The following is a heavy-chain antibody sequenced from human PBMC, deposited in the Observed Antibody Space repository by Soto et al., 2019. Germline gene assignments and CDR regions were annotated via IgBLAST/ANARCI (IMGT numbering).Heavy chain of an antibody. Sequence: GGSLRLSCAASGFTFSDYYMSWIRQAPGKGLEWVSYTSSSSSYTNYADSVKGRFTISRDNAKNSLYLQMNSLRAEDTAVYYCARDEWFGELFPYYYMDVWGKGTTVTVSS. CDR3: ARDEWFGELFPYYYMDV. CDR2: TSSSSSYT. J-gene: IGHJ6*03. CDR1: GFTFSDYY. V-gene: IGHV3-11*06. D-gene: IGHD3-10*01.